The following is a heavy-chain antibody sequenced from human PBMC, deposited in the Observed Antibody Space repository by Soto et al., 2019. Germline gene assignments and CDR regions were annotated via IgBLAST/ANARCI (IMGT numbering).Heavy chain of an antibody. CDR3: AIIPAVYYYYGMDV. CDR1: GYSFSTYW. J-gene: IGHJ6*02. CDR2: IDPSDSNT. D-gene: IGHD2-2*01. V-gene: IGHV5-10-1*01. Sequence: PGESLKISCKGSGYSFSTYWISWVRQMPGKGLEWMGRIDPSDSNTNYGPSFQGHVTISADKSVSTAYLQWSSLKASDTAMYYCAIIPAVYYYYGMDVWGQGTTVTAP.